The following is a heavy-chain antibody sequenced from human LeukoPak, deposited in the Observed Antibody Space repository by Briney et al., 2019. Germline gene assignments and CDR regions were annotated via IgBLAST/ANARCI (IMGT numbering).Heavy chain of an antibody. CDR1: GFTFTSYA. J-gene: IGHJ4*02. Sequence: GGSLRLSCAASGFTFTSYAMSWVRRAPGKGLEWVANIKQDGSEKYYVDSVKGRFTISRDNAKNSLYLQMNSLRAEDTAVYYCARDTAHDYWGQGTLVTVSS. D-gene: IGHD5-18*01. CDR3: ARDTAHDY. V-gene: IGHV3-7*01. CDR2: IKQDGSEK.